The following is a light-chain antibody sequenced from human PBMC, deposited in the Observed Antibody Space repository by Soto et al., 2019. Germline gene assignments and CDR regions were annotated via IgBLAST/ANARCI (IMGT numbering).Light chain of an antibody. CDR3: QQSYSTLA. CDR2: AAS. CDR1: QSISSY. J-gene: IGKJ4*01. Sequence: DIQMTQSPSSLSASVGDRVTITCRASQSISSYLNWYQQKPGKAPKLLNYAASSLQSGVPSRFSGSGSGTDFTLTNSSLQPEDFATYYCQQSYSTLAFGGGTKVEIK. V-gene: IGKV1-39*01.